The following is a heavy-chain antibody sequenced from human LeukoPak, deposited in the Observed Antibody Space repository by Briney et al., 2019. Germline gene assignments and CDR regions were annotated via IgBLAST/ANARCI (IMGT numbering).Heavy chain of an antibody. V-gene: IGHV4-61*02. CDR1: GGSISSGSYY. J-gene: IGHJ6*03. D-gene: IGHD5-18*01. CDR2: IYTSGST. Sequence: SETLSLTCTVSGGSISSGSYYWSWIRQPAGKGLEWIGRIYTSGSTNYNPSLKSRVTISVDTSKNQFPLKLSSVTAADTAVYYCARGGGGYSYGYLGYYYYMDVWGKGTTVTISS. CDR3: ARGGGGYSYGYLGYYYYMDV.